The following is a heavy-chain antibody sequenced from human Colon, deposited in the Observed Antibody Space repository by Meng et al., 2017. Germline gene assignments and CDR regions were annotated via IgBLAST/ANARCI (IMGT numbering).Heavy chain of an antibody. CDR1: GASISSRSYY. CDR3: ARLDTTVTKTFDY. D-gene: IGHD4-17*01. J-gene: IGHJ4*02. Sequence: QLQLQESGPGLVKASETLFLICTVAGASISSRSYYWGWIRQPPGKGLEWIVTINYSGSTYYNPSLKSRVTKSVDTSKNLFSLKLSSVTAADTAVYYYARLDTTVTKTFDYWGQGTLVTVSS. CDR2: INYSGST. V-gene: IGHV4-39*01.